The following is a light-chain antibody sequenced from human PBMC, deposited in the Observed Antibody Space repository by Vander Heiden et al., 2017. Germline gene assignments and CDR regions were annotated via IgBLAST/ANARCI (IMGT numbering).Light chain of an antibody. Sequence: DIVMTQSPLSLPVTPGEPASISCRSSQSLLHSNGYNYLDWYLQKPEQSPQLLIYLVSNRDSGVPDRFSGSGSGTDFTLKISRVEAEDVGVYYCMQALETLWTFGQGTKVXIK. CDR1: QSLLHSNGYNY. V-gene: IGKV2-28*01. CDR3: MQALETLWT. J-gene: IGKJ1*01. CDR2: LVS.